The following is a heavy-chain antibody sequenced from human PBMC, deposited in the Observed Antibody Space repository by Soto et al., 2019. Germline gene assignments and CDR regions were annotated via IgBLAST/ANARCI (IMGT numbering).Heavy chain of an antibody. D-gene: IGHD1-1*01. J-gene: IGHJ4*02. CDR1: GGTFSNYA. Sequence: QVQLVQSGAEVKKPGSSVKVSCNASGGTFSNYAINWVRQAPGQGLEWMGGIIPMFGRPTTAQKFQGRVTIIADESTTTAYMEPSSLRSDDTAVYYCARVGEIKNWNHDFDYWGQGTLVTVSS. CDR3: ARVGEIKNWNHDFDY. CDR2: IIPMFGRP. V-gene: IGHV1-69*01.